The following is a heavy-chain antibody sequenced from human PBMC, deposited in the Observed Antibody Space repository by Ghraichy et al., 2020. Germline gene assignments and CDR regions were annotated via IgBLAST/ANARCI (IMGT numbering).Heavy chain of an antibody. D-gene: IGHD3-22*01. CDR1: GGSISSSNYY. CDR2: LHYSGGA. J-gene: IGHJ4*02. V-gene: IGHV4-39*01. CDR3: ATIYDTTGYG. Sequence: SETLSLTCTVSGGSISSSNYYWGWIRQSPGKGLDWVGSLHYSGGAYYNPSLKSRITISVDSSRNQLSLQVTSVTAADTAVYYCATIYDTTGYGWGQGSLVTVSP.